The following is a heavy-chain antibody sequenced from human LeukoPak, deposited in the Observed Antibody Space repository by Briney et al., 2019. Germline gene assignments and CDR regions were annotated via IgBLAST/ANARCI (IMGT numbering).Heavy chain of an antibody. D-gene: IGHD2-15*01. CDR3: ARDGGYCSGGSCYSYYYYGMDV. CDR1: GGSFSGYY. V-gene: IGHV4-34*01. J-gene: IGHJ6*04. Sequence: SETLSLTCAVYGGSFSGYYWSWIRQPPGKGLEWIGEISHSGSTNYNPSLKSRVTISVDTSKNQFSLKLSSVTAADTAVYYCARDGGYCSGGSCYSYYYYGMDVWGKGTTVTVSS. CDR2: ISHSGST.